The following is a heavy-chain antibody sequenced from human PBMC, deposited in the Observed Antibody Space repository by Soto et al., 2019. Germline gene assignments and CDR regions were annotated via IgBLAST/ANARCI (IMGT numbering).Heavy chain of an antibody. Sequence: QVQLVESGGGVVQPGRSLRLSCAASGFTFSSYGMHWVRQAPGKGLEWVAVIWYDGSNKYYADSVKGRFTISRDNSKNTLYLQMNSLRAEDTAVYYCARDDGYYDSSGYYYWGQGTLVTVSS. J-gene: IGHJ4*02. CDR3: ARDDGYYDSSGYYY. CDR1: GFTFSSYG. V-gene: IGHV3-33*01. D-gene: IGHD3-22*01. CDR2: IWYDGSNK.